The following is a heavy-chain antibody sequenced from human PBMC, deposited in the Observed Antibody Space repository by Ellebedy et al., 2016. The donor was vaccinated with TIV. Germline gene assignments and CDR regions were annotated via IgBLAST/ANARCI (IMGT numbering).Heavy chain of an antibody. Sequence: GESLKISCAVSGFTFDDYAMHWARQTPGRGLEWVSLISGDGSRTYYADSVRGRFTISRDNRKSSLYLQLNSLRIEDTALYYCAKALGDYVWGTYAIDNWGQGTLVTVSS. CDR3: AKALGDYVWGTYAIDN. CDR2: ISGDGSRT. J-gene: IGHJ4*02. CDR1: GFTFDDYA. D-gene: IGHD3-16*01. V-gene: IGHV3-43*02.